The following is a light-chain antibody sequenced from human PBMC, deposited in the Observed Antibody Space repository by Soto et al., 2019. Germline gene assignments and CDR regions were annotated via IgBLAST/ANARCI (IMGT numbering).Light chain of an antibody. CDR1: SSDVGGYNS. Sequence: QSALTQPASVSGSPGQSITISCTGTSSDVGGYNSVCWHQQHPGKAPKLMIYEVSNRPSGVSDRFSASKSGNTASLTISGLLADDEADYYCSSFTRSNTWVFGGGTK. CDR2: EVS. V-gene: IGLV2-14*01. CDR3: SSFTRSNTWV. J-gene: IGLJ3*02.